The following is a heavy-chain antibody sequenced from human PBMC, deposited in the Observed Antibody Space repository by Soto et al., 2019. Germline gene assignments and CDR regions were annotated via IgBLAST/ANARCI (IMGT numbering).Heavy chain of an antibody. CDR1: GFIFSSYA. D-gene: IGHD6-13*01. Sequence: HPGGSLRLSCAASGFIFSSYAMHWVRQAPGKGLEWVAVISYDGSNKYYADSVKGRFTISRDNSKNTLYLQMNSLRAEDTAVYYCARGIAAAGLYFDYWGQGTLVTVSS. J-gene: IGHJ4*02. CDR3: ARGIAAAGLYFDY. CDR2: ISYDGSNK. V-gene: IGHV3-30-3*01.